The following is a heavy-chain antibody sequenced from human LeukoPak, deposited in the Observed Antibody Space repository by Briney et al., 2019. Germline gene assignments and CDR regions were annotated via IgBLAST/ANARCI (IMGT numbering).Heavy chain of an antibody. CDR2: ISSPSTNI. V-gene: IGHV3-48*02. CDR1: GFMFTSYS. CDR3: ARDSYWGSSGKGFDC. D-gene: IGHD7-27*01. Sequence: PGGSLRLSCAAAGFMFTSYSMDWVRQAPGKGLEWVAYISSPSTNIYYVDSVKGRFTISRDNAKNSLYLQMNSLRDEDTAVYYCARDSYWGSSGKGFDCWVQGTLVTVSS. J-gene: IGHJ4*02.